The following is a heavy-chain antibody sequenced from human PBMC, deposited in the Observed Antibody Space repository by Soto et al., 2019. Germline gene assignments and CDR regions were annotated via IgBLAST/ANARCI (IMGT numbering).Heavy chain of an antibody. CDR1: GFTFSSYE. J-gene: IGHJ3*01. CDR2: ISSSGSTI. CDR3: ARDLRGHYGP. V-gene: IGHV3-48*03. Sequence: GGSLRLSCAASGFTFSSYEMNWVRQAPGKGLEWVSYISSSGSTIYYADSVKGRFTVSRDNANNLVFLQMNGLRPEDTAMYYCARDLRGHYGPWGQGTMVTVSS. D-gene: IGHD4-17*01.